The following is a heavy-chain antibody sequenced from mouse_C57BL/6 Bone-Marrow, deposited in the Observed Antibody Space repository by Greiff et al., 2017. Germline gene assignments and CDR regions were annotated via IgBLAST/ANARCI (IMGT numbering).Heavy chain of an antibody. CDR1: GYTFTSYW. J-gene: IGHJ2*01. D-gene: IGHD1-1*01. CDR3: ARERAYYGSRWFDY. Sequence: QVQLKQPGAELVKPGASVKLSCKASGYTFTSYWMHWVKQRPGRGLEWIGRIDPNSGGTKYNEKFKSKATLTVDKPSSTAYMQLSSLTSEDSAVYYCARERAYYGSRWFDYWGQGTTLTVSS. CDR2: IDPNSGGT. V-gene: IGHV1-72*01.